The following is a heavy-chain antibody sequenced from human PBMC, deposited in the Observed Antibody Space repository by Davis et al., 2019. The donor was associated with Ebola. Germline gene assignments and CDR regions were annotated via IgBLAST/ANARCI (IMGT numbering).Heavy chain of an antibody. D-gene: IGHD3-3*01. CDR1: GYTFTSYG. Sequence: ASVKVSCKTSGYTFTSYGITWVRQAPGQGLEWMGWSYPSNGNTHYAQKLQGRVTMTTDASTSTAYMGLRSLRNDDTAMYYCVKDFWSDDPGYWGQGTLVTVSS. CDR2: SYPSNGNT. V-gene: IGHV1-18*01. J-gene: IGHJ4*02. CDR3: VKDFWSDDPGY.